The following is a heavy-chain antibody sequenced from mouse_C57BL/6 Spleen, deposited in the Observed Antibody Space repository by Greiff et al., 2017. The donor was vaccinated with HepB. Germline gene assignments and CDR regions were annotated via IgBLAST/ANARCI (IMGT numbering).Heavy chain of an antibody. CDR1: GYTFTSYW. J-gene: IGHJ4*01. D-gene: IGHD2-1*01. CDR3: ARTLYGTNYAMDY. Sequence: QVQLQQPGAELVRPGSSVKLSCKASGYTFTSYWMDWVKQRPGQGLEWIGNIYPSDSETHYNQKFKDKATLTVDKSSSTAYMQLSSLTSEDSAVYYCARTLYGTNYAMDYWGQGTSVTVSS. CDR2: IYPSDSET. V-gene: IGHV1-61*01.